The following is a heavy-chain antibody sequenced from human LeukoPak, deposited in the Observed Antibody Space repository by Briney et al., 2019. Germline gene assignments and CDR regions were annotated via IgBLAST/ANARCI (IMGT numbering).Heavy chain of an antibody. CDR1: GGSMSNYY. D-gene: IGHD6-19*01. J-gene: IGHJ4*02. CDR3: ARRAVAITPYYFDY. Sequence: PSETLSLTCTVSGGSMSNYYWTWIRQPPGKGLEWIGYIHYSGSSTNYNPSLKSRLTISVDTSKNQYSLQLSSVTAADTAVYYCARRAVAITPYYFDYWGQGTLVTVSS. V-gene: IGHV4-59*01. CDR2: IHYSGSST.